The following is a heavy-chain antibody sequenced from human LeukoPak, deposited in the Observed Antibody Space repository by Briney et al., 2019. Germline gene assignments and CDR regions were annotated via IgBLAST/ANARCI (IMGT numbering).Heavy chain of an antibody. J-gene: IGHJ4*02. V-gene: IGHV1-69*04. D-gene: IGHD1-26*01. CDR2: IIPILGIA. CDR1: GGTFSSYA. Sequence: SVTVSCKASGGTFSSYAISWVRQAPGQGLEWMGRIIPILGIANYAQKFQGRVTITADKSTSTAYMELSSLRSEDTAVYYCARDSEWELFDYWGQGTLVTVSS. CDR3: ARDSEWELFDY.